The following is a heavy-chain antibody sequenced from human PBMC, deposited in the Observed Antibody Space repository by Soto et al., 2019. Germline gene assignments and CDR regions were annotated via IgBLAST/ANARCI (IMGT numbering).Heavy chain of an antibody. V-gene: IGHV3-33*01. CDR2: IWYDGSNK. D-gene: IGHD1-7*01. CDR3: ARDRGITGTNSWFDP. CDR1: GFTFSSYG. Sequence: PGGSLRLSCAASGFTFSSYGMHWVRQAPGKGLEWVAVIWYDGSNKYYADSVKGRFTISRDNSKNTLYLQMNSLRAEDTAVYYCARDRGITGTNSWFDPWGQGTLVTVSS. J-gene: IGHJ5*02.